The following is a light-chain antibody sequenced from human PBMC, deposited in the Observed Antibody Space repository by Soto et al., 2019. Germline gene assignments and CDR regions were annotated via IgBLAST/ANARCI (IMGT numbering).Light chain of an antibody. V-gene: IGLV2-14*01. J-gene: IGLJ1*01. CDR3: SSYTNTYTYV. Sequence: VLTQPASVSGSPGQSITISCTGSSSDVGAYNYVSWYQQYPGNAPKLIIYEVNYRPSEVPHRFSGSKSGNTATLTISGLQAEDEAEYYCSSYTNTYTYVFGPGTKVNVL. CDR2: EVN. CDR1: SSDVGAYNY.